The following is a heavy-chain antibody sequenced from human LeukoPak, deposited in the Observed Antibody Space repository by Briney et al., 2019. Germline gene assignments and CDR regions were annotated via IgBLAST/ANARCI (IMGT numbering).Heavy chain of an antibody. CDR2: ISAYNGNT. CDR3: ARAPYCSGGSCYPDMYNWFDP. V-gene: IGHV1-18*01. Sequence: ASVKVSCKASGYTFTSYGISWVRRAPGQGLEWMGWISAYNGNTNYAQKLQGRVTMTTDTSTSTAYMELSSLRSEDTAVYYCARAPYCSGGSCYPDMYNWFDPWGQGTLVTVSS. CDR1: GYTFTSYG. J-gene: IGHJ5*02. D-gene: IGHD2-15*01.